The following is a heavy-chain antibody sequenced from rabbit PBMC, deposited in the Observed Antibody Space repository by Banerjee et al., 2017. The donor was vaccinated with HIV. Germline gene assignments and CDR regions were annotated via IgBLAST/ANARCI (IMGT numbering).Heavy chain of an antibody. CDR1: GFSFSTTYY. CDR2: IYPGSSGST. Sequence: QSLEESGGDLVKPGASLTLTCTASGFSFSTTYYICWVRQAPGKGLEWIACIYPGSSGSTYYASWAKGRFTISKTSSTTVTLQMTSLTAADTATYFCARAPYASSPYYWAFYGMDLWGPGTLV. J-gene: IGHJ6*01. V-gene: IGHV1S40*01. CDR3: ARAPYASSPYYWAFYGMDL. D-gene: IGHD8-1*01.